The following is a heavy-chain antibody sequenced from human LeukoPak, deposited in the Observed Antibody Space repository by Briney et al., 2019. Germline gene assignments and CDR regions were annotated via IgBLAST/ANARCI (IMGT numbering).Heavy chain of an antibody. CDR3: AMDSNGYFGY. D-gene: IGHD3-22*01. V-gene: IGHV3-74*01. CDR1: GFTFSSYW. CDR2: ISSDVSST. Sequence: PGGSLRLSCAASGFTFSSYWMHWVRQVPGKGLVWVSRISSDVSSTSYADSVKGRFTISRDNARNTLYLQMISLRVEDTAVYYCAMDSNGYFGYWGQGTLVTVSS. J-gene: IGHJ4*02.